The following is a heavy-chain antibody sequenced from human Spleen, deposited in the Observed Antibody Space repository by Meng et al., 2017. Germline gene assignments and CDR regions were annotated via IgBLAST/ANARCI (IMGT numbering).Heavy chain of an antibody. CDR3: ARTTKPDRVKWPYFDY. D-gene: IGHD5-12*01. CDR2: MFSDGTT. J-gene: IGHJ4*02. Sequence: GESLKISCAGYGFSVSNNYMSWVRQAPGKGLEWVSIMFSDGTTYYTDSVKGRFTFSRDNPKNTVHLQMHSLRVEDTAVYYCARTTKPDRVKWPYFDYWGQGALVTVSS. CDR1: GFSVSNNY. V-gene: IGHV3-53*01.